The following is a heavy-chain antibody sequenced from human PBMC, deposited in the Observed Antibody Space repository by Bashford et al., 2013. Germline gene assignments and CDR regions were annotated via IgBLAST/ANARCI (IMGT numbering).Heavy chain of an antibody. Sequence: WIRQSPSRGLEWLGRTYYRSMWYNDYAVSVQSRITINPDTSKNQFSLQLHSVTPEDTGMYYCVGMIYGGDSGDFDHWGLGTLVTVSS. V-gene: IGHV6-1*01. CDR3: VGMIYGGDSGDFDH. D-gene: IGHD2-21*02. J-gene: IGHJ4*03. CDR2: TYYRSMWYN.